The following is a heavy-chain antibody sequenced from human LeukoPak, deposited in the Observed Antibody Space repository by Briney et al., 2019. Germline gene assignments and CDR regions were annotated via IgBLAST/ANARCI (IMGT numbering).Heavy chain of an antibody. V-gene: IGHV4-34*01. CDR1: GGSISSSN. CDR3: ARGGGYSGK. CDR2: IDHSGST. J-gene: IGHJ4*02. Sequence: KPSETLSLTCAISGGSISSSNSYWDWIRQPPGKGLEWIGEIDHSGSTNYNPSLKSRVTISVDTSKNQFSLKLSSVTAADTAVYYCARGGGYSGKWGQGTLVTVSS. D-gene: IGHD5-12*01.